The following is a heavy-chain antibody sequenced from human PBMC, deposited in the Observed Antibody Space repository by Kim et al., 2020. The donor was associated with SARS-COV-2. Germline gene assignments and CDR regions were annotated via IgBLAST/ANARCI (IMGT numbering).Heavy chain of an antibody. CDR3: ASWSYSGMDV. CDR2: ITWNSGSI. V-gene: IGHV3-9*01. J-gene: IGHJ6*04. Sequence: GGSLRLSCAASGFTFDDYAMEWVRQAPGKGLEWVAGITWNSGSIGYADSVKGRFAISRDNAKNSLYLQMNSLRTEDTALYYCASWSYSGMDVWGKGTTVTVSS. D-gene: IGHD6-13*01. CDR1: GFTFDDYA.